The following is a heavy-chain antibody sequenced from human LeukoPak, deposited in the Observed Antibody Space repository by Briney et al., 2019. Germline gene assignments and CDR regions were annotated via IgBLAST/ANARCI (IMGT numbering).Heavy chain of an antibody. D-gene: IGHD6-19*01. CDR1: GGSVSTFY. Sequence: SETLSLTCSVSGGSVSTFYWGWIRQPPGKGLEWIGYIYYTGTTNYNPSLKSRVTISVDTSNNQFSLKLSSLTAADTAVYYCARLPGISVTGKAIDCWGQGTLVTVSS. CDR2: IYYTGTT. J-gene: IGHJ4*02. V-gene: IGHV4-59*02. CDR3: ARLPGISVTGKAIDC.